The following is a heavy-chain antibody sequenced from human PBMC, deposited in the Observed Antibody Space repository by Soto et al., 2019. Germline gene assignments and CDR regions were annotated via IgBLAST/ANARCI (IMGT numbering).Heavy chain of an antibody. Sequence: QKISCEARGYSFSRYWIGWVRQMPGKGLEWMGIIYPGDSDTRYSPSFQGQVTISADKSISTAYLQWSSLKASDTAIYYCARRRDAMDVWGQGTTVSVSS. CDR1: GYSFSRYW. V-gene: IGHV5-51*01. CDR3: ARRRDAMDV. J-gene: IGHJ6*02. CDR2: IYPGDSDT.